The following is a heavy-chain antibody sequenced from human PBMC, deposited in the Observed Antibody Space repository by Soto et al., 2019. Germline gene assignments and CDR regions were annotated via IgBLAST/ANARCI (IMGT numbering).Heavy chain of an antibody. CDR1: GLTFRNYA. CDR2: ISGSADST. J-gene: IGHJ4*02. Sequence: EVQLLESGGNSVQPGGSLRLSCAASGLTFRNYAMTWVRQAPGRGLEWVSLISGSADSTFYADSLKGRFTISRDNSKSTLYLQVNSLRAEDSAIYYCARVYSSGWYLGYYFDYWGQGALVTVSS. CDR3: ARVYSSGWYLGYYFDY. D-gene: IGHD6-19*01. V-gene: IGHV3-23*01.